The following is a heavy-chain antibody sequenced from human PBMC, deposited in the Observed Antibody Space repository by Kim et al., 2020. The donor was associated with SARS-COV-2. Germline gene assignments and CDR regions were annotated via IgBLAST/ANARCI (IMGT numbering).Heavy chain of an antibody. CDR3: AKVGHNWFDP. Sequence: KYYEGSMKGRFTISRDNSKNTLYLQMNSLRAEDTAVYYCAKVGHNWFDPWGQGTLVTVSS. V-gene: IGHV3-30*02. CDR2: K. J-gene: IGHJ5*02.